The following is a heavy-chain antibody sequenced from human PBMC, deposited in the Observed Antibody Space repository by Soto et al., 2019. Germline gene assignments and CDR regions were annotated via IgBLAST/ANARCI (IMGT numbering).Heavy chain of an antibody. Sequence: GGSLRLSCAASGFTFSCYWMHWVRQAPGKGLVWVSRLKSDGSNTNYADSVKGRFTISRDNAKNTLYLQMNSLRAEDTAVYYCARGIKNYYGMDVWGQGTTVTVSS. CDR3: ARGIKNYYGMDV. V-gene: IGHV3-74*01. D-gene: IGHD2-15*01. J-gene: IGHJ6*02. CDR1: GFTFSCYW. CDR2: LKSDGSNT.